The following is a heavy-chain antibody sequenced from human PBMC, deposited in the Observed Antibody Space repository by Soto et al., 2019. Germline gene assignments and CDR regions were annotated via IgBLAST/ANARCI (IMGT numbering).Heavy chain of an antibody. D-gene: IGHD2-15*01. J-gene: IGHJ4*02. Sequence: QVQLVESGGGVVQPGRSLRLSCAASGFTFSSYGMHWVRQAPGKGLEWVAVISYDGSNKYYADSVKGRFTISRDNSKNTLYLQMNSLRAEDTAVYYCAKDSKTRHIVVVVAANPDYWGQVTLVTVSS. V-gene: IGHV3-30*18. CDR1: GFTFSSYG. CDR2: ISYDGSNK. CDR3: AKDSKTRHIVVVVAANPDY.